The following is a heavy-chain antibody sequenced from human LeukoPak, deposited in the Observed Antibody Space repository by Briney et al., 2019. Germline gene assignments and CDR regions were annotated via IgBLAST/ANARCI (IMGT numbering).Heavy chain of an antibody. CDR1: GFSFDDYG. J-gene: IGHJ4*02. CDR3: ARDAVLRNIAAAGYFDY. D-gene: IGHD6-13*01. V-gene: IGHV3-20*04. CDR2: INWNGGST. Sequence: LPGGSLRLSCAASGFSFDDYGMSWVRQAPGKGLEWVSGINWNGGSTGYADSVKGRFTISRDNAKNSLYLQMNSLRAEDTALYYCARDAVLRNIAAAGYFDYWGQGTLATVSS.